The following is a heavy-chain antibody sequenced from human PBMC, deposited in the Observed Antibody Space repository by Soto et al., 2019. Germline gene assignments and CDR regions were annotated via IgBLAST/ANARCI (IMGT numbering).Heavy chain of an antibody. V-gene: IGHV4-39*01. CDR1: GGSISSSSYY. CDR2: IYYSGST. Sequence: SEMLSLTCTVSGGSISSSSYYWGWIRQPPGKGLEWIGNIYYSGSTYYNPSLKSRVTISVDTSKNQLSLKLSSVTAADTAVYYCARHTPAISISDHWGQGTLVTVSS. CDR3: ARHTPAISISDH. J-gene: IGHJ4*02. D-gene: IGHD2-15*01.